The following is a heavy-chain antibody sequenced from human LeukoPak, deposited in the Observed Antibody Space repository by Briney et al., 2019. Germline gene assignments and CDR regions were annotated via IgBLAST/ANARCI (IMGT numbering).Heavy chain of an antibody. J-gene: IGHJ6*02. D-gene: IGHD1-26*01. V-gene: IGHV4-34*01. CDR2: INHSGST. Sequence: SETLSLTCAVYGGSFSGYYWSWIRQPPGKGLEWIGEINHSGSTNYNPSLKSRVTISVDTSKNQFSLKLSSVTAEDTAVYYCARDWDSLYYYYGMDVWGQGTTVTVSS. CDR3: ARDWDSLYYYYGMDV. CDR1: GGSFSGYY.